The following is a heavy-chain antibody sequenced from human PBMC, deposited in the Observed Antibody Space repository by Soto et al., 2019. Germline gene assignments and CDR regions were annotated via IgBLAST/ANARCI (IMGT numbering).Heavy chain of an antibody. CDR2: ISSSSNYI. CDR3: ARDRDGYNDC. Sequence: EVQLVESGGGLVKPGGSLRLSCAASGFTFSSYNMNWVRQAPGKGLEWVSSISSSSNYIYYADSVKGRFTISRDNAKNSLYLQMNSLRAEDTAVYYCARDRDGYNDCWGQGTLVTVSS. J-gene: IGHJ4*02. D-gene: IGHD5-12*01. V-gene: IGHV3-21*01. CDR1: GFTFSSYN.